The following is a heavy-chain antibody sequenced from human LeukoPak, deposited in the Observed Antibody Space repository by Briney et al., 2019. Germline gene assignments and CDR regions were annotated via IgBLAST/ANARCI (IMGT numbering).Heavy chain of an antibody. CDR2: ISSSSSTI. V-gene: IGHV3-48*01. Sequence: AGGSLRLSCAASGFTVTSSWMSWVRQAPGKGLEWVSYISSSSSTIYYADSVKGRFTISRDNAKNSLYLQMNSLRAEDTAVYYCARERGARRYDFWSGYSCFDYWGQGTLVTVSS. D-gene: IGHD3-3*01. CDR1: GFTVTSSW. J-gene: IGHJ4*02. CDR3: ARERGARRYDFWSGYSCFDY.